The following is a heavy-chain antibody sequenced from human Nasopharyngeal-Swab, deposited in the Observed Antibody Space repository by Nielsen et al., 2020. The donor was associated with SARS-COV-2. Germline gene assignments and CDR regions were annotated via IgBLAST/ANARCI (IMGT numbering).Heavy chain of an antibody. Sequence: SETLSLTCAVFGGSISDYSWSWIRQPPGKGLEWIGYISHNSGTSYNPSLKSRVTMFMDTSKNQFSLRLRSVTAADTAVYYCAKEGATGWFDPWGQGTLVTVSS. CDR2: ISHNSGT. CDR1: GGSISDYS. V-gene: IGHV4-59*01. CDR3: AKEGATGWFDP. J-gene: IGHJ5*02.